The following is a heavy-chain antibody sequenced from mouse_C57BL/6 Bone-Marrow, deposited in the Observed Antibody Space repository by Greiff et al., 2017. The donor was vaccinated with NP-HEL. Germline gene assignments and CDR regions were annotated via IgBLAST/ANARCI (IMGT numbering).Heavy chain of an antibody. CDR2: IYPRSGNT. V-gene: IGHV1-81*01. CDR3: ARDDGYYPYAMDY. CDR1: GYTFTSYG. D-gene: IGHD2-3*01. J-gene: IGHJ4*01. Sequence: QVQLQQSGAELARPGASVKLSCKASGYTFTSYGISWVKQRTGQGLEWIGEIYPRSGNTYYNEKFKGKATLTADKSSSTAYMELRSLTSEDSAVYFCARDDGYYPYAMDYWGRGTSVTVSS.